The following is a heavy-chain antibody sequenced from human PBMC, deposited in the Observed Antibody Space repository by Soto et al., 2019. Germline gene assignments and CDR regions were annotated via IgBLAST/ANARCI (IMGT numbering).Heavy chain of an antibody. D-gene: IGHD5-12*01. CDR3: ARGGLRGYGGYDTVSGYYGMDV. V-gene: IGHV1-2*02. J-gene: IGHJ6*02. CDR1: GYTFTGYY. CDR2: INPNSGGT. Sequence: ASVKVSCKASGYTFTGYYMHWVRQAPGQGLEWMGWINPNSGGTNYAQKFQGRVTMTRDTSISTAYMELSRLRSDDTAVYYCARGGLRGYGGYDTVSGYYGMDVWGQGTPVTVSS.